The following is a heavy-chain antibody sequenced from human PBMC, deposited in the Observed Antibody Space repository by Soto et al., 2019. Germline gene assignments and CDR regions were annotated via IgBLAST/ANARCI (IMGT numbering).Heavy chain of an antibody. J-gene: IGHJ2*01. V-gene: IGHV4-34*01. CDR1: GWSLRGYY. D-gene: IGHD3-9*01. CDR3: ERESHDILTGPPWVWYFDL. CDR2: INDRGSI. Sequence: VQLQQWGPGPLRPLGTLSPTLGGSGWSLRGYYWARGPQSPGQGLEWIGEINDRGSINYNPSLKSRVSISVDTSKNHYSLNLRSVPAADTAVYYCERESHDILTGPPWVWYFDLWGRGTVVTVSS.